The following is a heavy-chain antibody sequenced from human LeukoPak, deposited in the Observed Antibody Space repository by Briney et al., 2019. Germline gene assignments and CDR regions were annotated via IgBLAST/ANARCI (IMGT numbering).Heavy chain of an antibody. Sequence: SETLSLTCTVSGDSISSSSYYWGWIRQPPGKGLEWIASIFYSGSTYYNPSLKSRVIISIHPSNHQFSLKLRSVTAAGTAVYYCARVHSGQGASWFDPWGQGPLVTVST. CDR2: IFYSGST. CDR3: ARVHSGQGASWFDP. J-gene: IGHJ5*02. CDR1: GDSISSSSYY. D-gene: IGHD3-10*01. V-gene: IGHV4-39*07.